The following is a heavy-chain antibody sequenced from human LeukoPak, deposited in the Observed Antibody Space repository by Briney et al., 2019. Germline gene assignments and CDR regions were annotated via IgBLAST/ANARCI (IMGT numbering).Heavy chain of an antibody. CDR1: GYTFTGYY. CDR3: ARSWLHYYYGMDV. Sequence: ASVKVSCKASGYTFTGYYMHWVRQAPGQGLEWMGWINPNSGGTNYAQKFQGRVTMTRDTSISTAYMELSSLRSEDTAVYYCARSWLHYYYGMDVWGQGTTVTVSS. V-gene: IGHV1-2*02. D-gene: IGHD5-18*01. CDR2: INPNSGGT. J-gene: IGHJ6*02.